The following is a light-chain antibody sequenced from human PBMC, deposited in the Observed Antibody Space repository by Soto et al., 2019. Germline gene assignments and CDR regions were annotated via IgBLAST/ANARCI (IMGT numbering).Light chain of an antibody. CDR3: QQYNTYSEA. Sequence: DFQMTQSPSTLSASVGDRVTITCRASQTINNWLAWYQQKPGKAPKLLIYEASTLQSGVPSRFSGSGSGTEFTLTISSLQPDDFATYYCQQYNTYSEAFGQGTKVDIK. CDR1: QTINNW. V-gene: IGKV1-5*03. J-gene: IGKJ1*01. CDR2: EAS.